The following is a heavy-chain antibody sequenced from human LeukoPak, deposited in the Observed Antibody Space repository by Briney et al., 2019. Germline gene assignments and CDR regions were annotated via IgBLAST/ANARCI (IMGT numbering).Heavy chain of an antibody. CDR3: AKVPYSYYYGMDV. CDR2: INPNTGDT. D-gene: IGHD2-21*01. V-gene: IGHV1-2*04. Sequence: ASVKVSCKASENTFTGYTIHWVRQAPGPGLEWMGWINPNTGDTNYAQKFQGWVTMTRDPSISTAFMELSRLRSDDTAVYFCAKVPYSYYYGMDVWGQGTTVTVSS. CDR1: ENTFTGYT. J-gene: IGHJ6*02.